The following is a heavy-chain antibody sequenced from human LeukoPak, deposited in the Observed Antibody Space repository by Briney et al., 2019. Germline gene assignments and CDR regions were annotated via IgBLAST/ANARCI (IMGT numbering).Heavy chain of an antibody. Sequence: GGSLRLSCAASGFSVSTKYMNWVRQAPGRAREWFSIIYSGGSTYYADSVKGRFTISRDTSKNMLSLQMNSLRAEDTAVYFCARLGDHFHWNLDLWGRGTLVTASS. J-gene: IGHJ2*01. D-gene: IGHD3-3*02. CDR3: ARLGDHFHWNLDL. CDR1: GFSVSTKY. CDR2: IYSGGST. V-gene: IGHV3-53*01.